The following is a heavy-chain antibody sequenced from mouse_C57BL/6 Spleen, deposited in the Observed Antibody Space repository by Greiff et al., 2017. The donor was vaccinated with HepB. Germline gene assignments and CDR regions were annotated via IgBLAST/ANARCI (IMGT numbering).Heavy chain of an antibody. V-gene: IGHV5-16*01. CDR1: GFTFSDYY. CDR3: ASDYCGLHWYFGV. CDR2: INYDGSST. D-gene: IGHD1-1*01. Sequence: EVKLMESEGGLVQPGSSMKLSCTASGFTFSDYYMAWVRQVPEKGLEWVANINYDGSSTYYLDSLKSRFIISRDNAKNILYLQMSSLKSEDTATYYCASDYCGLHWYFGVWGTGTTVTVSS. J-gene: IGHJ1*03.